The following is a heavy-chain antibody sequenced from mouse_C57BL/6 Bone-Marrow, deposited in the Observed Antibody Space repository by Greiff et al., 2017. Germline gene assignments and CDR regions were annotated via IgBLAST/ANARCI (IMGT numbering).Heavy chain of an antibody. CDR2: IYPGSGST. CDR1: GYTFTSYW. Sequence: QVQLQQPGAELVKPGASVKMSCKASGYTFTSYWITWVKQRPGQGLEWIGDIYPGSGSTNYNEKFKSKAKLTVDTSSSTAYMQLSSRTPEDSAVYYCARDYSKERGAMDYWGQGTSVTVSA. J-gene: IGHJ4*01. D-gene: IGHD2-5*01. V-gene: IGHV1-55*01. CDR3: ARDYSKERGAMDY.